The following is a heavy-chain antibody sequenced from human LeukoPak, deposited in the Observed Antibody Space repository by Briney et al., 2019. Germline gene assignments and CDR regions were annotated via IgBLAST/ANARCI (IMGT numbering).Heavy chain of an antibody. J-gene: IGHJ3*02. CDR2: IYTSGST. Sequence: PSETLSFTCTGSGGSISSYYWSWIRQPAGKGLEWIGRIYTSGSTNYNPSLKSRVTISVDKSKNQFSLKLSSVTAADTAVYYCARESILDYDFWSGPHAFDIWGQGTMVTVSS. CDR3: ARESILDYDFWSGPHAFDI. V-gene: IGHV4-4*07. D-gene: IGHD3-3*01. CDR1: GGSISSYY.